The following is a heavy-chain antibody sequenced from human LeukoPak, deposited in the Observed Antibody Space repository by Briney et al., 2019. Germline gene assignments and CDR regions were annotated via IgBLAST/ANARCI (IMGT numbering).Heavy chain of an antibody. Sequence: ASVKVSCKASGGTFSSYAISWVRQAPGQGLEWMGGIIPIFGTANYAQKFQGRVTITTDESTSTAYMELSSLRSEDTAVYYCATDPRYDSSGYPYYWGQGTLVTVSS. CDR1: GGTFSSYA. J-gene: IGHJ4*02. V-gene: IGHV1-69*05. CDR3: ATDPRYDSSGYPYY. CDR2: IIPIFGTA. D-gene: IGHD3-22*01.